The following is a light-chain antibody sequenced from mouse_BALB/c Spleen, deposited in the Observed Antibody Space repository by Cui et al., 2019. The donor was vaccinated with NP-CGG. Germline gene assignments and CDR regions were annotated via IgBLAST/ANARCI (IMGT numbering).Light chain of an antibody. CDR1: TGAVTTSNY. Sequence: SVGNQESALTTSPGETVTLTCRSSTGAVTTSNYANWVQEKPDHLFTGLIGGTNNRAPGVPARFSGSLIGDKAALTITGAQTEDEAIYFCALWYSNHWVFGGGTKLTVL. CDR3: ALWYSNHWV. CDR2: GTN. V-gene: IGLV1*01. J-gene: IGLJ1*01.